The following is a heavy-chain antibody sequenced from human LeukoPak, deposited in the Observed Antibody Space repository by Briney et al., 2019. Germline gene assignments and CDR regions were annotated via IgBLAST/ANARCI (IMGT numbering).Heavy chain of an antibody. CDR2: IYTSGST. CDR1: GASISSYF. V-gene: IGHV4-4*07. Sequence: SETLSLTCTVSGASISSYFWTWIQQPAGKGLEWIGRIYTSGSTNYNPSLKSRVTISVDTSKNQFSLKLSSVTAADTAVYYCARVRQWLVKNYSYMDVWGKGTTVTVSS. J-gene: IGHJ6*03. CDR3: ARVRQWLVKNYSYMDV. D-gene: IGHD6-19*01.